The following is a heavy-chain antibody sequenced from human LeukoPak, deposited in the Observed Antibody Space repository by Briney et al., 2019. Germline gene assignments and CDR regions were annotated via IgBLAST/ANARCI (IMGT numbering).Heavy chain of an antibody. Sequence: SQTLSITCAISGDSVSRDSIAWNWIRQSPSRGLEWLGRTYSRSSKWSHDFASSVKTRITINSDTSKNQFSLHLNSATPEDTAVYYCARAFDSAHDSPFDYWGQGALVTVSS. J-gene: IGHJ4*02. CDR3: ARAFDSAHDSPFDY. CDR2: TYSRSSKWSH. V-gene: IGHV6-1*01. CDR1: GDSVSRDSIA. D-gene: IGHD5-12*01.